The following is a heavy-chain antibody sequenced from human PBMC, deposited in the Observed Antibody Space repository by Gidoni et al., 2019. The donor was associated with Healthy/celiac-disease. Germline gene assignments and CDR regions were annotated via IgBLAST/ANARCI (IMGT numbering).Heavy chain of an antibody. CDR3: AKDRKTTVVADFDY. Sequence: GRFTISRDNSKNTLYLQMNSLRAEDTAVYYCAKDRKTTVVADFDYWGQGTLVTVSS. V-gene: IGHV3-23*01. J-gene: IGHJ4*02. D-gene: IGHD4-17*01.